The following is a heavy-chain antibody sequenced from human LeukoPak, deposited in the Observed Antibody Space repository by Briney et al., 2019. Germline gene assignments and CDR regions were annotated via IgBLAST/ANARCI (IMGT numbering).Heavy chain of an antibody. J-gene: IGHJ3*01. V-gene: IGHV4-4*02. CDR3: SRAYSSSLDAFDL. CDR1: GGSISSTNW. Sequence: PSETLSLTCAVSGGSISSTNWWSWVRQPPGKGLEWIGEIYHSGSTNYNPSLKSRVTISVDKSKNEFFLKLTSVTAADTAVYFCSRAYSSSLDAFDLWGQGTMVTVSS. D-gene: IGHD6-13*01. CDR2: IYHSGST.